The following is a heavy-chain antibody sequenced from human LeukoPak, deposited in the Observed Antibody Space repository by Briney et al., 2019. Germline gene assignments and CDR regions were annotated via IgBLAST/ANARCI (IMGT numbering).Heavy chain of an antibody. J-gene: IGHJ6*03. D-gene: IGHD1-26*01. CDR1: GGSISSYY. CDR3: ARLRYSGSYLDYYMDV. Sequence: PSETLSLTCTVSGGSISSYYWSWIRQPPGKGLEWIGYIYYSGSTNYNPSLKSRVTISVDTSKNQFSLKLSSVTAADTAVYYCARLRYSGSYLDYYMDVWGKGTTVTISS. V-gene: IGHV4-59*01. CDR2: IYYSGST.